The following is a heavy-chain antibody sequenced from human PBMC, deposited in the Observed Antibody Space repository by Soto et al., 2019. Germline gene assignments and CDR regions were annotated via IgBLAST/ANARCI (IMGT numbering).Heavy chain of an antibody. V-gene: IGHV3-30*18. D-gene: IGHD1-26*01. Sequence: VQLVESGGGLVKPGGSLRLSCAASGFTFSSYGMHWVRQAPGKGLEWVAVISYDGSNKYYADSVKGRFTISRDNSKNTLYLQMNSLRAEDTAVYYCAKLSIVGAGGLRTYYFDYWGQGTLVTVSS. CDR2: ISYDGSNK. CDR3: AKLSIVGAGGLRTYYFDY. J-gene: IGHJ4*02. CDR1: GFTFSSYG.